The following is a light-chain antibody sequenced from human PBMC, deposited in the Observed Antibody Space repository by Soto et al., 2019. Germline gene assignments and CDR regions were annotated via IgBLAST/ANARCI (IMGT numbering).Light chain of an antibody. CDR3: QKYNSALTLT. CDR1: QGISNY. V-gene: IGKV1-27*01. CDR2: AAS. Sequence: DMQMTQCPSSLSASVGERGTITCRASQGISNYLAWYQQKPGKVPKLLIYAASTLQSGVPSRFSGSGSGTDFTLTISSLQPEDVATYYCQKYNSALTLTFGGGTKVDIK. J-gene: IGKJ4*01.